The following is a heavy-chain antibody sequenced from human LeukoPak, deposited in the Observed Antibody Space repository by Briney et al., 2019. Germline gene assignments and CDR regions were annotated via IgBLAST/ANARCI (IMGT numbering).Heavy chain of an antibody. CDR2: IWYDGSNK. J-gene: IGHJ4*02. CDR3: AKDGDHYDSSGYYYSFDY. D-gene: IGHD3-22*01. Sequence: GRSLRLSCAASGFTFSSYGMHWVRQAPDKGLEWVAVIWYDGSNKYYADSVKGRFTISRDNSKNTLYLQMNSLRAEDTAVYYCAKDGDHYDSSGYYYSFDYWGQGTLVTVSS. V-gene: IGHV3-33*06. CDR1: GFTFSSYG.